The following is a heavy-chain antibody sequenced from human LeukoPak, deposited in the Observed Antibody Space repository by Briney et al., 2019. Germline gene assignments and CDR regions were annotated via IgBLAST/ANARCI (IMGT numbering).Heavy chain of an antibody. D-gene: IGHD1-26*01. Sequence: GGSLRLSCAASGFTFSDYGIHWVRQAPGKGLEWVAVIWYDGTNKYYGDSVKGRFTISRDNSKNTLYLQMNSLRAADTAVYYCAKDRGSYSTTADSWGQGTLVTVSS. J-gene: IGHJ5*01. V-gene: IGHV3-33*06. CDR2: IWYDGTNK. CDR1: GFTFSDYG. CDR3: AKDRGSYSTTADS.